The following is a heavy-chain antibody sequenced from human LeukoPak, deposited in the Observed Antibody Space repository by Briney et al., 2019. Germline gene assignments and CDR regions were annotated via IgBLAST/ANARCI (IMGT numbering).Heavy chain of an antibody. J-gene: IGHJ6*02. CDR1: GYTFTGYY. Sequence: ASVKVSCKASGYTFTGYYMHWVGQAPGQGLEWMGWINPNSGGTNYAQKFQGRVTMTRDTSISTAYMELSRLRSDDTAVYYCARLMRYYDFWSGDYYGMDVWGQGTTVTVSS. CDR3: ARLMRYYDFWSGDYYGMDV. CDR2: INPNSGGT. D-gene: IGHD3-3*01. V-gene: IGHV1-2*02.